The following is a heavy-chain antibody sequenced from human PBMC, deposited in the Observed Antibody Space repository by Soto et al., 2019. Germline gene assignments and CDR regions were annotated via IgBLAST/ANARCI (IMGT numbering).Heavy chain of an antibody. D-gene: IGHD3-16*01. CDR1: GFTFSSSA. V-gene: IGHV3-30-3*01. Sequence: GGSLRLSCAASGFTFSSSAMHWVRQAPDKGLEWVAVISYDGSQKYYADSVKGRFTISRDNSKNTLSLQMNSLRAEDTAVYFCAKDRGRWLKLGYFDYWGQGTLVTVSS. CDR2: ISYDGSQK. J-gene: IGHJ4*02. CDR3: AKDRGRWLKLGYFDY.